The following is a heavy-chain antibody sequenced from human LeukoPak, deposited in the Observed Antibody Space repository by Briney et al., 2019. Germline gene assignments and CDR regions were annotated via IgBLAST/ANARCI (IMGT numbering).Heavy chain of an antibody. CDR1: GGSISSSSYY. CDR3: ARDLGSGSYYSAMAWFDP. CDR2: IYYSGST. D-gene: IGHD3-10*01. Sequence: SETLSVICTVSGGSISSSSYYWGWIRQPPGKGLEWIGSIYYSGSTYYNPSLKSRVTISVDTSKNQFSLKLSSVTAADTAVYYCARDLGSGSYYSAMAWFDPWGQGTLVTVSS. J-gene: IGHJ5*02. V-gene: IGHV4-39*07.